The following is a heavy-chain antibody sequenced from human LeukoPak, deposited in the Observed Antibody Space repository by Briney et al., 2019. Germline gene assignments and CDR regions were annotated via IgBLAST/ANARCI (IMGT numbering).Heavy chain of an antibody. V-gene: IGHV4-39*07. CDR3: AAHYSGSYYFDY. J-gene: IGHJ4*02. D-gene: IGHD1-26*01. Sequence: PSETLSLTCTVSGGSISSSSYYWGWIRQPPGKGLEWIGSIYYSGSTYYNPSLKSRVTISVDTSKNQFSLKLSSVTAADTAVYYCAAHYSGSYYFDYWGQGTLVTVSS. CDR1: GGSISSSSYY. CDR2: IYYSGST.